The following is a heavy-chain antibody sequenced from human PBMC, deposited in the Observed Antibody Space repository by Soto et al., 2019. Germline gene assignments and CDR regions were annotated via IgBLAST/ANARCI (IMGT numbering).Heavy chain of an antibody. Sequence: SETLSLTCTVSGGSISSGGYYWSWIRQHPGKGLEWIGYIYYSGSTYYNPSLKSRVTISVDTSKNQFSLKLSSVTAADTAVYYCARSARTGHSVDYWGQGTLVTVSS. CDR3: ARSARTGHSVDY. CDR1: GGSISSGGYY. J-gene: IGHJ4*02. CDR2: IYYSGST. D-gene: IGHD3-10*01. V-gene: IGHV4-31*03.